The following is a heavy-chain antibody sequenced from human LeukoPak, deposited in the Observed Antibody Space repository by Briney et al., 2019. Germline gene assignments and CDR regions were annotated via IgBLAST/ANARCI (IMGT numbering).Heavy chain of an antibody. CDR3: AKDQTTVWIGHADY. D-gene: IGHD4-11*01. CDR2: ISYDGSNK. V-gene: IGHV3-30*18. Sequence: QPGRSLRLSCAASGFTFNSYGMHWVRQAPCKGLEWVAVISYDGSNKYYADSVKGRFTISRDNSKNTLYLQMNSLGAEDTAVYYCAKDQTTVWIGHADYWGQGTLVTVSS. J-gene: IGHJ4*02. CDR1: GFTFNSYG.